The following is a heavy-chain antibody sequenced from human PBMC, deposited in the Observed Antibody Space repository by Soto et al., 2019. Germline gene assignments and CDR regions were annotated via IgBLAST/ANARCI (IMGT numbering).Heavy chain of an antibody. CDR2: MNPNSGNT. V-gene: IGHV1-8*01. J-gene: IGHJ6*02. D-gene: IGHD6-13*01. CDR1: GYTFTSYD. Sequence: GPSVKVSCKASGYTFTSYDINWVRQATGQGLEWMGWMNPNSGNTGYAQKFQGRVTMTRNTSISTAYMELSSLRSEDTAVYYCARDGRIAAAGRLYYYYYGMDVWGQGTTVTVSS. CDR3: ARDGRIAAAGRLYYYYYGMDV.